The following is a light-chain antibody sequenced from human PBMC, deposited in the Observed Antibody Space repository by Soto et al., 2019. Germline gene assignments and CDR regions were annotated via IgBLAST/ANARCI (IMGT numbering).Light chain of an antibody. V-gene: IGLV2-8*01. CDR2: EVN. J-gene: IGLJ1*01. Sequence: QSALTQPPSASGSPGQSVTISCTGTSSDVGGYNYVSWYQHHPGKAPKLMIYEVNKRPSGVPDRFSGSKSGNTASLTVTGVQAEDEADYYCSSYAGSNNFVFGTGTKVTVL. CDR1: SSDVGGYNY. CDR3: SSYAGSNNFV.